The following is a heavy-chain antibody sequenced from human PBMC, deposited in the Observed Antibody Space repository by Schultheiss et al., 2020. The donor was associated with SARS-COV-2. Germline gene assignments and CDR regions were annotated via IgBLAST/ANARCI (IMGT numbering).Heavy chain of an antibody. J-gene: IGHJ4*02. V-gene: IGHV3-74*01. CDR1: GFTFSYAW. D-gene: IGHD5-18*01. CDR3: ATLDTDFDY. Sequence: GGSLRLSCAASGFTFSYAWLNWGRQAPGKGLVWVSRISSDGSSTTYADSVEGRFTISRDNAKNTLYLQMNSLRAENTAVYYCATLDTDFDYWGQGTLVTVSS. CDR2: ISSDGSST.